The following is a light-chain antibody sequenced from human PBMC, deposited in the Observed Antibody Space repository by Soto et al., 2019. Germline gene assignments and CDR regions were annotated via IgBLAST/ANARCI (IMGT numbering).Light chain of an antibody. CDR2: EVS. Sequence: QSALTQPASVSGSPGQSITISCTGTSSDVGDYDYVSWYQQYAGKAPKMMIYEVSNRPSGVSNRFSGPKSGNTASLTISGLQAEDEADYYCSSYRSSNTLLFGGGTQLTV. CDR3: SSYRSSNTLL. J-gene: IGLJ2*01. CDR1: SSDVGDYDY. V-gene: IGLV2-14*01.